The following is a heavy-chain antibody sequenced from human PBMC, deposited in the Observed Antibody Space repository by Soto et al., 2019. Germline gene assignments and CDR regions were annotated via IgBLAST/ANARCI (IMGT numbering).Heavy chain of an antibody. V-gene: IGHV3-23*01. J-gene: IGHJ6*04. Sequence: PGGSLRLSCAASGFTFSSYAMSWVRQAPGEGLEWVSAISGSGRSTYYADSVKGRFTISRDNSKNTLYLQMNSLRAEDTAVYYCAKEPVDDILTGYLPPMDFWGKGTTVPVAS. CDR3: AKEPVDDILTGYLPPMDF. D-gene: IGHD3-9*01. CDR1: GFTFSSYA. CDR2: ISGSGRST.